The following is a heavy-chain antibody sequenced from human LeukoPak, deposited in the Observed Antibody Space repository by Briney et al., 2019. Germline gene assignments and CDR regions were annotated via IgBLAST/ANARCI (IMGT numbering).Heavy chain of an antibody. Sequence: SETLSLTCTVSGGSISSSSYYWGWIRQPPGKGLEWIGSIYYSGSTYYNSSLKSRVTISVDLSNNQFSLKLTSVTAADTAVFYCARQGYSTYRFDPWGQGTLVTVSS. J-gene: IGHJ5*02. CDR2: IYYSGST. D-gene: IGHD2-21*01. CDR1: GGSISSSSYY. V-gene: IGHV4-39*01. CDR3: ARQGYSTYRFDP.